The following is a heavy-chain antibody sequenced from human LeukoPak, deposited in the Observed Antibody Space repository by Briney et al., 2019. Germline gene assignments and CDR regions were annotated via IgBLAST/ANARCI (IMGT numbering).Heavy chain of an antibody. V-gene: IGHV4-34*01. D-gene: IGHD3-10*01. Sequence: PSETLSLTCAVYGGSFSGYYWSWIRQPPGKGLEWIGEINHSGNTNYNPSLKSRVTISVDTSKNQFSLKLSSVTAADTAVYYCARGDMRGTMVRGTNQPMPRTWFDPWGQGTLVTVSS. J-gene: IGHJ5*02. CDR3: ARGDMRGTMVRGTNQPMPRTWFDP. CDR1: GGSFSGYY. CDR2: INHSGNT.